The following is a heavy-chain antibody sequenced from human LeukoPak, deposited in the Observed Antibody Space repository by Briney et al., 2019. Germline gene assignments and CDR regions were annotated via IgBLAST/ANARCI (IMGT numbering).Heavy chain of an antibody. CDR2: IYYSGST. V-gene: IGHV4-59*01. D-gene: IGHD5-18*01. CDR3: ARERDSYGLSPTFDY. J-gene: IGHJ4*02. Sequence: PSETLSLTCTVSGGSISSYYWSWIRQPPGKGLEWIGYIYYSGSTNYNPSLKSRVTISVDTSKNQFSLKVSSVTAADTAIYYCARERDSYGLSPTFDYWGQGTLVTVSS. CDR1: GGSISSYY.